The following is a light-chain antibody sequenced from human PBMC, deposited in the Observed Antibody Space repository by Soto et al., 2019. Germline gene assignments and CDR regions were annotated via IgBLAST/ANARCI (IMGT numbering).Light chain of an antibody. Sequence: DIQMTQSPSSLSASVGDRVTITCRASQSISSYLNWYQQKPGKAPKLLIYAASSLQSGVPSRFSGSGSGRAFTLTISSLQPEDFATYYCQQSYSTPFSFGPGTKVDI. J-gene: IGKJ3*01. CDR3: QQSYSTPFS. CDR1: QSISSY. CDR2: AAS. V-gene: IGKV1-39*01.